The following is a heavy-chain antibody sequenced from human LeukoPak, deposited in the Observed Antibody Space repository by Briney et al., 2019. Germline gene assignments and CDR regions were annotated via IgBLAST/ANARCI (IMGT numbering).Heavy chain of an antibody. Sequence: TGGPLRLSCAASGFTFSTYGMHWVRQAPGKGLEWVAVIWYDGSNKYYADSVKGRFTISRDISNNTLYLQVNSPRAEDTAVYYCARDTFVYSYGYGGYYYGMDVWGQGTTVTVSS. CDR2: IWYDGSNK. CDR3: ARDTFVYSYGYGGYYYGMDV. D-gene: IGHD5-18*01. J-gene: IGHJ6*02. CDR1: GFTFSTYG. V-gene: IGHV3-33*01.